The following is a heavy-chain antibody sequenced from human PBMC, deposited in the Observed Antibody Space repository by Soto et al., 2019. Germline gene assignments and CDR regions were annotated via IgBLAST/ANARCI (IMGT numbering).Heavy chain of an antibody. Sequence: SETLSLTCTFSGFSVSTNFWNLLRLPPGGGLEWIGHVHYSGDTIYNPALESRVTISLDTSKNQFSLTLTSVTAADTAMYYCVRRETTSRTGKTTWLDPWGQGALVTVSS. D-gene: IGHD1-1*01. CDR3: VRRETTSRTGKTTWLDP. J-gene: IGHJ5*02. V-gene: IGHV4-59*02. CDR1: GFSVSTNF. CDR2: VHYSGDT.